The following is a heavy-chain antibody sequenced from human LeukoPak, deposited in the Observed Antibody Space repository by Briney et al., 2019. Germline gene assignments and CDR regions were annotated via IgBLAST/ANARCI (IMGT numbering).Heavy chain of an antibody. V-gene: IGHV1-18*01. CDR3: ARDHVPRGDGYNYYEF. D-gene: IGHD3-22*01. CDR2: ISGHNGNT. CDR1: GYTFTTYG. Sequence: ASVKVSCKASGYTFTTYGISWVRQAPGQGLEWMGCISGHNGNTKYAQKPQGRVTMTTDTSTSTVYMDLRSLRSDDTAVYYCARDHVPRGDGYNYYEFWGQGTLVSVSS. J-gene: IGHJ4*02.